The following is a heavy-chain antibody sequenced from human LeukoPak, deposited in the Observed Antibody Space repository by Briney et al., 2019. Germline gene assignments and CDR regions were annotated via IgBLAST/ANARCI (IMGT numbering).Heavy chain of an antibody. D-gene: IGHD4/OR15-4a*01. Sequence: PSETLSLTCTVSGGSISSYYWSWIRQPPGKGLEWIGYIYYSGSTNYNPSLKSRVTISVDTSKNQFSLKLSSVTAAGTAVYYCARFDYGGNYFDYWGQGTLVTVSS. CDR1: GGSISSYY. J-gene: IGHJ4*02. V-gene: IGHV4-59*01. CDR2: IYYSGST. CDR3: ARFDYGGNYFDY.